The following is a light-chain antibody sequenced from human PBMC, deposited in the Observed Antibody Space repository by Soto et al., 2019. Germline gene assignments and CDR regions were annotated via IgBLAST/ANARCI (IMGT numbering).Light chain of an antibody. CDR3: QQSYSTPIT. CDR2: AAS. V-gene: IGKV1-39*01. J-gene: IGKJ5*01. Sequence: DIQMTQSPSYLSASVGDRVTITCRASQSISSYLNWYQQKPGKAPKLLIYAASSLQTGVPSRFRGSGSGTDFTLTISSLHPEDFATYYCQQSYSTPITFRQGTRLEIK. CDR1: QSISSY.